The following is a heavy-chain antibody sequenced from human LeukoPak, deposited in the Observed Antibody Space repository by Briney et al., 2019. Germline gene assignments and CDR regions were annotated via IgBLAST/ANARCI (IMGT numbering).Heavy chain of an antibody. J-gene: IGHJ4*02. V-gene: IGHV3-23*01. CDR2: ISGSGGST. CDR3: AKGFGSSGRYYFDY. D-gene: IGHD6-19*01. CDR1: GFTFTSYA. Sequence: PGGSLRLSCAASGFTFTSYALSWVRQAPGKGLEWVSTISGSGGSTYYADSAKGRFTVSRDKSKNTLYLQMNSLRAEDSALYYCAKGFGSSGRYYFDYWGQGTLVTVSS.